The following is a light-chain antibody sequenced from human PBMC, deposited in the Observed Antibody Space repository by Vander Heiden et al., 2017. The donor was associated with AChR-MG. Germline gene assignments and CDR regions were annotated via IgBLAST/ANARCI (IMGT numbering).Light chain of an antibody. CDR2: VVS. CDR1: QSLLHRDGKTY. CDR3: MQGLHLPPT. Sequence: DIVMTQTPLSLSVTPGQSASISCKSSQSLLHRDGKTYLDWFLQKSGQSPQLLIYVVSIRLSGVPKRFSGSGSGTIFTLKIRLVGADDVGIYYCMQGLHLPPTFGPGTKVDIK. V-gene: IGKV2-29*02. J-gene: IGKJ3*01.